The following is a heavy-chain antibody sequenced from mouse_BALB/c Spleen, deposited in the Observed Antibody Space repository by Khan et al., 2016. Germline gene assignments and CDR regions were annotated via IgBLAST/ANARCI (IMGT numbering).Heavy chain of an antibody. Sequence: EVQLQESGPELVKPGASVKMSCKASGYTFTSYVMQWVKQKPGQGLEWIGYVNPYNGGTNYNDKFKGKATLTSDKSSSTAYMELSGLTSEDSAVYYCTRYGGFPFAFWGLGTLVTVSA. CDR1: GYTFTSYV. J-gene: IGHJ3*01. V-gene: IGHV1S136*01. CDR2: VNPYNGGT. CDR3: TRYGGFPFAF. D-gene: IGHD1-1*01.